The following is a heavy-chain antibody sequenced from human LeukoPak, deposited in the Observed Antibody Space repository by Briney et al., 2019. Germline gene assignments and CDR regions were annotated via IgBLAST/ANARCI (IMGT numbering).Heavy chain of an antibody. V-gene: IGHV3-21*04. J-gene: IGHJ4*02. D-gene: IGHD3-16*01. Sequence: PGGSLRLSCVASGFTFSDYTMHWVRQAPGKALEWVSSINSGNNYIYYADSVKGRFTISRDNSKNTLYQQINSLRAEDTAVYFCAKDRLGCPYFFHYWGQGTLVTVSS. CDR1: GFTFSDYT. CDR2: INSGNNYI. CDR3: AKDRLGCPYFFHY.